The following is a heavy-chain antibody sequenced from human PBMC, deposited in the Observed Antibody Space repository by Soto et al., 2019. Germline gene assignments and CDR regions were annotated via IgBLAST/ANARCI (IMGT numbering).Heavy chain of an antibody. D-gene: IGHD4-4*01. J-gene: IGHJ4*02. Sequence: EVQLVESGGGLVKPGGALRLSCSASGFSLRSYSMNWVRQAPGKGLEWVSSISSSSNNIYYADSVKGRFTISRDNAKNSLFLQVNSLRDEDTDVYFCARDLTPVTGAFDYWGQGTLVTVSS. CDR1: GFSLRSYS. CDR3: ARDLTPVTGAFDY. CDR2: ISSSSNNI. V-gene: IGHV3-21*01.